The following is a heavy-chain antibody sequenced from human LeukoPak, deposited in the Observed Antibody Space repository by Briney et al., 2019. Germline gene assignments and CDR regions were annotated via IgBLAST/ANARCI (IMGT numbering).Heavy chain of an antibody. CDR3: ARPFLGELSLPLDY. Sequence: GRSLRLSCAASGFTFSRYVMHWVRQAPGKGLEWVAVISYLGGKEYYADSVKGRFTISRDNSKNTLYLQVNSLRPEDTAVYFCARPFLGELSLPLDYWGQGILVTVSS. D-gene: IGHD3-16*02. V-gene: IGHV3-30-3*01. J-gene: IGHJ4*02. CDR1: GFTFSRYV. CDR2: ISYLGGKE.